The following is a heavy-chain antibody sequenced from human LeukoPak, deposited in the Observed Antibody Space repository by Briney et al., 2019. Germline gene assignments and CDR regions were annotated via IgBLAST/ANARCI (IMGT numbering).Heavy chain of an antibody. CDR3: AKGPRIAARHYYYMDV. J-gene: IGHJ6*03. D-gene: IGHD6-6*01. CDR1: GFTFSSYG. CDR2: ISGSGGST. V-gene: IGHV3-23*01. Sequence: PGGSLRLSCAASGFTFSSYGMSWVRQAPGKGLEWVSAISGSGGSTYYADSVKGRLTISRDNSKNTLYLQMNSLRAEDTAVYYCAKGPRIAARHYYYMDVWGKGTTVTVSS.